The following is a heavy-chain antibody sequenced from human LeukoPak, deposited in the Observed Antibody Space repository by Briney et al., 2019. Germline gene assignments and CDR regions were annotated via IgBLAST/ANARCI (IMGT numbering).Heavy chain of an antibody. D-gene: IGHD3-10*01. CDR2: ISPSGGST. CDR3: AREWYYGSGSYYP. J-gene: IGHJ5*02. V-gene: IGHV1-46*01. Sequence: ASVKVSCKASVYTFTNYYIHCVRQAPGQGLEWMGMISPSGGSTNSAQKFQGRLTLTRDTSTSTVYMELSSLRSEDTAVYYCAREWYYGSGSYYPWGQGTLVTVSS. CDR1: VYTFTNYY.